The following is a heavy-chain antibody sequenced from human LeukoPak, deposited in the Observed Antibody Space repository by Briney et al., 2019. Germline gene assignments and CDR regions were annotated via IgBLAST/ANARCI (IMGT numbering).Heavy chain of an antibody. CDR1: GFTFSSYA. CDR2: IYSGGTT. J-gene: IGHJ4*02. D-gene: IGHD2-2*01. V-gene: IGHV3-23*01. CDR3: ARQTGESTNFDN. Sequence: RGSLRLSCAASGFTFSSYAMSWVRQAPGKGLEWVSAIYSGGTTYYADSVRGRFTISRDNSKNTLYLLMNSLRAEDTAMYHCARQTGESTNFDNWGQGTLVTVSS.